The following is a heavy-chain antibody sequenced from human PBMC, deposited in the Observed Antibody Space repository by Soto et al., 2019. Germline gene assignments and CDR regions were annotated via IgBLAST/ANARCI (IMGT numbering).Heavy chain of an antibody. CDR1: GYTFTSYG. V-gene: IGHV1-18*04. D-gene: IGHD4-17*01. CDR3: ASCYGGNSRLNYYYYGMDV. J-gene: IGHJ6*02. Sequence: GASVKVSCKASGYTFTSYGISWVRQAPGQGLEWMGWISAYNGNTNYAQKLQGRVTMTTDTSTSTAYMELRSLRSDDTAVYYCASCYGGNSRLNYYYYGMDVWGQGTTVTVSS. CDR2: ISAYNGNT.